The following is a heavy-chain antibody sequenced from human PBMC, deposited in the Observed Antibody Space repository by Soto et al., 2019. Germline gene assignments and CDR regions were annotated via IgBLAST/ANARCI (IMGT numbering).Heavy chain of an antibody. CDR2: IIPIFGTA. V-gene: IGHV1-69*13. CDR1: GGTFSSYA. J-gene: IGHJ6*02. Sequence: GASVKVSCKASGGTFSSYAISWVRQAPGQGLEWMGGIIPIFGTANYAQKFQGRVTITADESTSTAYMELSSLRSEDTAVYYCARRDSSRWLQSSRYYGMDVWGQGTTVTVSS. CDR3: ARRDSSRWLQSSRYYGMDV. D-gene: IGHD5-12*01.